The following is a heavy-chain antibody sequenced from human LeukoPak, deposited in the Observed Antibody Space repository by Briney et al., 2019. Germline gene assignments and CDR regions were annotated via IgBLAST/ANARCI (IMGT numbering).Heavy chain of an antibody. V-gene: IGHV4-39*07. Sequence: SETLSLTCTASGGSISSSSYYWGWIRQPPGKGLEWIGSIYYSGSTYYNPSLKSRVTISVDTSKNQFSLKLSSVTAADTAVYYCASGGADGSGSYYNILIDYWGQGTLVTVSS. CDR3: ASGGADGSGSYYNILIDY. D-gene: IGHD3-10*01. CDR1: GGSISSSSYY. J-gene: IGHJ4*02. CDR2: IYYSGST.